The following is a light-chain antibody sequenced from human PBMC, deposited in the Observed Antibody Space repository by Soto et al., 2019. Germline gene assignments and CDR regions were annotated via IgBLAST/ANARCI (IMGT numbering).Light chain of an antibody. Sequence: GDRVTIICRASQGTRNDLGWYQQRPGKAPKLLIYATSNLQSGVPSRFSGSGSGTDFTLTISSLQPEDFATYYCLQDYSYPRTFGQGTKVEIK. CDR1: QGTRND. V-gene: IGKV1-6*01. J-gene: IGKJ1*01. CDR3: LQDYSYPRT. CDR2: ATS.